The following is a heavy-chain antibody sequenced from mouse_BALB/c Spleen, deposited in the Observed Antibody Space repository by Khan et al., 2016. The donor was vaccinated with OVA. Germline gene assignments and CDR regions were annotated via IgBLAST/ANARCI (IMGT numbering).Heavy chain of an antibody. V-gene: IGHV1-69*02. CDR3: ARADYYDSSTWFAY. Sequence: QVQLQQSGAELVKPGASVKLSCKASGYTFSSYWMHWVKQRPGQGFEWIGEIDPCNSHTNYTQKFKGKATLTVDKSSSTAYMHLSSLTSEDSALYYCARADYYDSSTWFAYWGQGTLVTVSA. CDR1: GYTFSSYW. J-gene: IGHJ3*01. D-gene: IGHD1-1*01. CDR2: IDPCNSHT.